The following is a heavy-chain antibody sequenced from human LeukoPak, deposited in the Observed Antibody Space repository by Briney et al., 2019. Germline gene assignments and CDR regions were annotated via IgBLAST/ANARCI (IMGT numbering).Heavy chain of an antibody. CDR3: TTALVALRYFDWLSTHFDY. D-gene: IGHD3-9*01. V-gene: IGHV3-15*01. Sequence: PGGSLRLSCAASGFTFSNAWMSWVRQAPGKGLEWVGRIKSKTGGGTTDYAAPVKGRFTISRDDSKNTLYLQMNSLKTEDTAVYYCTTALVALRYFDWLSTHFDYWGQGTLVTVSS. J-gene: IGHJ4*02. CDR1: GFTFSNAW. CDR2: IKSKTGGGTT.